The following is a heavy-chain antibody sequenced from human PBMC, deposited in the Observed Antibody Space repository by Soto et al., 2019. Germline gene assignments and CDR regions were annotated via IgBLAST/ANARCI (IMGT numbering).Heavy chain of an antibody. J-gene: IGHJ4*02. Sequence: GTSVKVSCKASGYTYTSNARHWVRQAPGQRLEWMGWINAGNGNTKYSQKFQGRVTITRDTSASTAYMELSSLRSEDTAVYYCARAVAVPGDFDYWGPGTLVTVSS. D-gene: IGHD6-19*01. V-gene: IGHV1-3*01. CDR3: ARAVAVPGDFDY. CDR2: INAGNGNT. CDR1: GYTYTSNA.